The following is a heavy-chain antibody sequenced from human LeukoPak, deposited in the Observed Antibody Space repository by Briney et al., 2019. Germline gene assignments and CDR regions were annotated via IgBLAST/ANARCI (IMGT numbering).Heavy chain of an antibody. CDR1: GFTFSSYW. V-gene: IGHV3-7*03. Sequence: GGSLRLSCAASGFTFSSYWMSWVRQAPGKGLEWVANIKQDGSEKYYADSVKGRFTISRDNAKNSLYLQMNSLRAEDTAVYYCARELLWFGELSWFDPWGQGTLVTVSS. J-gene: IGHJ5*02. D-gene: IGHD3-10*01. CDR3: ARELLWFGELSWFDP. CDR2: IKQDGSEK.